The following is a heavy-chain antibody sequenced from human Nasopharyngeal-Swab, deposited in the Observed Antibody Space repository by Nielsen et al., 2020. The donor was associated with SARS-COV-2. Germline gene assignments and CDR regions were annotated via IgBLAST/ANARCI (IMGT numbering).Heavy chain of an antibody. CDR3: ARDPTPTGASVLYYYYYGMDV. V-gene: IGHV1-46*01. CDR2: INPSGGST. J-gene: IGHJ6*02. D-gene: IGHD4/OR15-4a*01. Sequence: WVRQARGQGLEWMGIINPSGGSTSYAQKFQGRVTMTRDTTTSTVYMELSSLRSEDTAVYYCARDPTPTGASVLYYYYYGMDVWGQGTTVTVSS.